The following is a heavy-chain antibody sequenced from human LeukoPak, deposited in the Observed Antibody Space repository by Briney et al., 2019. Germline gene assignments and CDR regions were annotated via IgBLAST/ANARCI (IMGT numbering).Heavy chain of an antibody. V-gene: IGHV3-30*18. D-gene: IGHD2-2*01. J-gene: IGHJ4*02. CDR3: AKDQQLQPFHY. CDR2: ISSDGSNK. CDR1: GFTFSSSG. Sequence: PGGSLRLSCAASGFTFSSSGMHWVRQAPGKGLEWVAIISSDGSNKYYADSVKGRFTISRYNSKNTLYLQMNSLRAEDASVYYCAKDQQLQPFHYWGQGTLVTVSS.